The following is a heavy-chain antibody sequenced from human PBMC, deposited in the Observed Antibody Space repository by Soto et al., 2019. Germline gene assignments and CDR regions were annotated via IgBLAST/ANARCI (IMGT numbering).Heavy chain of an antibody. Sequence: QVQLQESGPGLVKPSQTLSLTCTVSGGSISSGGYYWSWIRQHPGKGLEWIGYIYYSGSTYYNPPLKSRVTISVDTSKNQFSLKLSSVTAADTAVYYCARVEGGQYCSSTSCYSLDPWGQGTLVTVSS. CDR2: IYYSGST. CDR3: ARVEGGQYCSSTSCYSLDP. CDR1: GGSISSGGYY. J-gene: IGHJ5*02. D-gene: IGHD2-2*01. V-gene: IGHV4-31*03.